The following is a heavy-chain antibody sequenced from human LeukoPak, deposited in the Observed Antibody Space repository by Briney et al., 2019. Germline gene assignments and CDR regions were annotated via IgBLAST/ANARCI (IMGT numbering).Heavy chain of an antibody. J-gene: IGHJ4*02. V-gene: IGHV4-34*01. D-gene: IGHD4-17*01. CDR2: INHSGST. CDR3: ARGYGVIVY. Sequence: PETLSLTCAVYGGSFSGYYWSWIRQPPGKGLEWIGEINHSGSTNYNPSLKSRVTISVDTSKNQFSLKLSSVTAADTAVYYCARGYGVIVYWGQGTLVTVSS. CDR1: GGSFSGYY.